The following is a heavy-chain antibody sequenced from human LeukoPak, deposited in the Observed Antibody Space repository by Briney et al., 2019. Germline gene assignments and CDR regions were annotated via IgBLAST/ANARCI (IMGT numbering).Heavy chain of an antibody. CDR3: ARGGGYYYFDY. D-gene: IGHD3-22*01. CDR2: IKQDGSEK. V-gene: IGHV3-7*01. J-gene: IGHJ4*02. Sequence: GGSLKLSCAASGFTFSSYWMSWVRRAPGKGLEWVANIKQDGSEKYYVDSVKGRFTISRDNAKNSLYLQMNSLRAEDTAVYYCARGGGYYYFDYWGQGTLVTVSS. CDR1: GFTFSSYW.